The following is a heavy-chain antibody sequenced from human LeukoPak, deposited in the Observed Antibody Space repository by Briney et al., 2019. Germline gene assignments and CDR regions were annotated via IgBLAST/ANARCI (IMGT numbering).Heavy chain of an antibody. Sequence: SQTLSLTSTVSGDSISSANYYWGWVRQPPEKELEWIGSIYFSGSTYYNPSLKSRVTISVETSKVQFSLKLSSVTAADTAVYYCARDSCSSTSCRKKFDNWGQGTLVTVSS. D-gene: IGHD2-2*01. J-gene: IGHJ4*02. CDR1: GDSISSANYY. CDR2: IYFSGST. V-gene: IGHV4-39*07. CDR3: ARDSCSSTSCRKKFDN.